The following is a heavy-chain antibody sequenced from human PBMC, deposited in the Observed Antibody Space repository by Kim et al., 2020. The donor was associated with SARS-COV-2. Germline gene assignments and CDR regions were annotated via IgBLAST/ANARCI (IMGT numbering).Heavy chain of an antibody. Sequence: SETLSLTCTVSGASISSDGHDWGCIRQTPGKGLEWIATISYSGSVSYNPSLKSRVTMSVDTSNHQFSLKLTSLTAADTAVYYCAGLAVVGWPTNDYWGQGPLVPV. J-gene: IGHJ4*02. D-gene: IGHD5-12*01. CDR2: ISYSGSV. CDR1: GASISSDGHD. CDR3: AGLAVVGWPTNDY. V-gene: IGHV4-39*01.